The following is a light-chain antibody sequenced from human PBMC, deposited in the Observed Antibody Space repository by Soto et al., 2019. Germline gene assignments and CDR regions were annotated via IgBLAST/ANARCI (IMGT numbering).Light chain of an antibody. CDR2: SDN. J-gene: IGLJ2*01. CDR3: ATWDDSLNVVV. V-gene: IGLV1-44*01. CDR1: RSNIGTNN. Sequence: QSVLTQPPSASGTPGQTVTISCSGSRSNIGTNNVRWFQQLPGMAPKRLIYSDNQRPSGVPDRISGSKSGTSASLAISGLQSEDEADYFCATWDDSLNVVVFGGGTKLTVL.